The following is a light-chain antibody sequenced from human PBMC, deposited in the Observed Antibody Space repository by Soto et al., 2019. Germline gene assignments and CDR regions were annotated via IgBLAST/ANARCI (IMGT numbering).Light chain of an antibody. CDR1: SSDVGSYNL. CDR2: EVS. J-gene: IGLJ1*01. Sequence: ALTQPASVSGSPGQSITISCTGTSSDVGSYNLISWYQQYPDKAPKLMIYEVSKRPSGVSNRFSGSKSGNTASLTISGLQAEDEADYYCCSYAGSSTFYVFGSGTKLTVL. CDR3: CSYAGSSTFYV. V-gene: IGLV2-23*02.